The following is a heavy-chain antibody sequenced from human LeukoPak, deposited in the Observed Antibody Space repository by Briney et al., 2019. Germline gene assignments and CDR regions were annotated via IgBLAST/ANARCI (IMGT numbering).Heavy chain of an antibody. CDR1: GFIFSSYA. V-gene: IGHV3-23*01. Sequence: PAGSLSLSCAASGFIFSSYAMSWVRQAPGKGLVGVSTIDNGGTTYCPDSVKGRFTISRDNSKNTLYLQMNSLRAEDTATYYCAKSRGSGTYCFDCWGQGTLITVSS. CDR3: AKSRGSGTYCFDC. J-gene: IGHJ4*02. D-gene: IGHD3-10*01. CDR2: IDNGGTT.